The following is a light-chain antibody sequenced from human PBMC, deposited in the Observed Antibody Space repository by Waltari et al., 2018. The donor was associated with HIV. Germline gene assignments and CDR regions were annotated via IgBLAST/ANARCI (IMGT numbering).Light chain of an antibody. V-gene: IGKV4-1*01. CDR1: QSVLYSSNNKNY. CDR3: QQFYGSLYT. J-gene: IGKJ2*01. Sequence: DIVMTQSPDSLAVSLGERATIHCKSSQSVLYSSNNKNYLAWYQHKPGQPPKLLIYWASTRESGVPDRFSGSGSGTDFNLTISSLQAEDVATYYCQQFYGSLYTFGQGTKLQIK. CDR2: WAS.